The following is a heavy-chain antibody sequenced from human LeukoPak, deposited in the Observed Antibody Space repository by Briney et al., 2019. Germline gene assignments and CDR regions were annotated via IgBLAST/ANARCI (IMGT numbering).Heavy chain of an antibody. V-gene: IGHV3-43*02. CDR3: ATSDFAAHFDY. J-gene: IGHJ4*02. D-gene: IGHD2/OR15-2a*01. Sequence: QPGGSLRLSCAASGFTFDDYAMHWVRQAPGKGLEWVSLISGDGGSTYCADSVKGRFTISRDNSKNSLYLQMNSLGTEDTALYYCATSDFAAHFDYWGQGTLVTVSS. CDR1: GFTFDDYA. CDR2: ISGDGGST.